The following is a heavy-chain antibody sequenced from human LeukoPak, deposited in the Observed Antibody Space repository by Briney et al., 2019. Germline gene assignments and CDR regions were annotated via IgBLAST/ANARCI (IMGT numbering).Heavy chain of an antibody. CDR3: ARARRWELLHHFDY. J-gene: IGHJ4*02. CDR2: INHSGST. D-gene: IGHD1-26*01. V-gene: IGHV4-34*01. CDR1: GGSFSGYY. Sequence: SETLSLTCAVYGGSFSGYYWSWIRQPPGKGLEWIGEINHSGSTNYNPSLKSRVTISVDTSKNQFSLKLSSVTAADTAVYYCARARRWELLHHFDYWGQGTLVTVSS.